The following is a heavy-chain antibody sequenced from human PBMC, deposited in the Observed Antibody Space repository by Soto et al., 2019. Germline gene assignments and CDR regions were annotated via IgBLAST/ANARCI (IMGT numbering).Heavy chain of an antibody. CDR2: ISHSGNT. D-gene: IGHD2-15*01. CDR1: GGSIISGY. V-gene: IGHV4-59*01. CDR3: AGLRGYAGSPIDY. J-gene: IGHJ4*02. Sequence: PSETLSLTCTVSGGSIISGYWSWIRQPPGKGLEWTGYISHSGNTNYNPSVKSRVTLSVDTPKNQFSLRLSSVTTADTAVYYCAGLRGYAGSPIDYWGQGTLVTVSS.